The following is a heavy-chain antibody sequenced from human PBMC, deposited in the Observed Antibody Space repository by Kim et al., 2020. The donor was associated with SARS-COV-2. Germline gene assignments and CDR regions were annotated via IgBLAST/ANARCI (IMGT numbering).Heavy chain of an antibody. Sequence: ASVKVSCKASGYTFTSYAMHWVRQAPGQRLEWMGWINAGNGNTKYSQKFQGRVTITRDTSASTAYMELSSLRSEDTAVYYCARERTLIAVAGTGWFDPWGQGTLVTVSS. V-gene: IGHV1-3*01. CDR3: ARERTLIAVAGTGWFDP. D-gene: IGHD6-19*01. CDR2: INAGNGNT. CDR1: GYTFTSYA. J-gene: IGHJ5*02.